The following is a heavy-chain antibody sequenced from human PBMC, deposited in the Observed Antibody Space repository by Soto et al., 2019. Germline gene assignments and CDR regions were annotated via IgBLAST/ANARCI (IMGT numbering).Heavy chain of an antibody. V-gene: IGHV3-30*03. D-gene: IGHD6-13*01. J-gene: IGHJ6*02. CDR1: GFTFRSFG. CDR2: VSYDGNHK. Sequence: QVQLVESGGGVIQPGTSLSLSCGSSGFTFRSFGMYWVRQAPGKGLECVAVVSYDGNHKYYADSVKGRFTVSRDNAKNILYLQLNSLRGEDRAVYYCATDVGKQLVVNYGMDVWGQGTTVTVSS. CDR3: ATDVGKQLVVNYGMDV.